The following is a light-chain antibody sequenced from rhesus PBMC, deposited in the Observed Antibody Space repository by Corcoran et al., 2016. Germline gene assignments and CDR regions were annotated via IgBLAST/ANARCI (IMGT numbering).Light chain of an antibody. V-gene: IGKV1-36*02. CDR1: KGISDH. J-gene: IGKJ3*01. Sequence: DIQMTQSPSSLSASVGDRVTITCRASKGISDHLSWYQQKPEKAPKRLNYAAASLETGVPSRFSGGGSVTEFTLTVSRLQPQDFAAYYCLPGYTTPFTFGPGTKLDIQ. CDR3: LPGYTTPFT. CDR2: AAA.